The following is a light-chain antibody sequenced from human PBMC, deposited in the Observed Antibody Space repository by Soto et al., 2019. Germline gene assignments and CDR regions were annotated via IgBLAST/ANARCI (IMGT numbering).Light chain of an antibody. CDR3: SSYAGSNNFV. CDR1: SSDVGGYNY. V-gene: IGLV2-8*01. CDR2: DVS. J-gene: IGLJ2*01. Sequence: QSALTQPASVSGSPGQSITISCTGTSSDVGGYNYVSWYQQHPGKAPKLMIYDVSKRPSGVPDRFSGSKSGNTASLTVSGLQAEDEADYYCSSYAGSNNFVFGGGTKLTVL.